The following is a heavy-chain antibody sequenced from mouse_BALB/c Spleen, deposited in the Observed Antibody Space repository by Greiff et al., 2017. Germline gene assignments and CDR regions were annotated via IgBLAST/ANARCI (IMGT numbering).Heavy chain of an antibody. J-gene: IGHJ4*01. V-gene: IGHV3-2*02. Sequence: EVKLMESGPGLVKPSQSLSLTCTVTGYSITSDYAWNWIRQFPGNKLEWMGYISYSGSTSYNPSLKSRISITRDTSKNQFFLQLNSVTTEDTATYYCARRSYPFYAMDYWGQGTSVTVSS. CDR3: ARRSYPFYAMDY. D-gene: IGHD6-5*01. CDR1: GYSITSDYA. CDR2: ISYSGST.